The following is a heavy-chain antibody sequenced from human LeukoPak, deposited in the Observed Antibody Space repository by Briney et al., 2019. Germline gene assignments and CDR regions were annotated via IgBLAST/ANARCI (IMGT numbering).Heavy chain of an antibody. J-gene: IGHJ4*02. CDR1: GGSLSSGNYY. D-gene: IGHD5-18*01. CDR2: IYYSGST. V-gene: IGHV4-39*07. CDR3: ARDLGYSYGTFDY. Sequence: PSETLSLTCTVSGGSLSSGNYYWAWIRQPPGKGLEWIGSIYYSGSTNYNPSLKSRVTISVDTSKNQFSLKLSSVTAADTAVYYCARDLGYSYGTFDYWGQGTLVTVSS.